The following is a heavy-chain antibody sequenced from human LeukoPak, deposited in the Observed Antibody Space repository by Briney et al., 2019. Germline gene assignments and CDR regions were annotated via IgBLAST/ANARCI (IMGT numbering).Heavy chain of an antibody. Sequence: SETLSLTCTVSGGSISSGSYYWSWIRQPAGKGLEWIGRIYTSGSTNYNPSLKSRVTISVDTSKNQFSLKLTSVTAADTAVYYCARIYYSSSYDYWYFDLWGRGTLVTVSS. J-gene: IGHJ2*01. D-gene: IGHD6-13*01. CDR3: ARIYYSSSYDYWYFDL. CDR1: GGSISSGSYY. V-gene: IGHV4-61*02. CDR2: IYTSGST.